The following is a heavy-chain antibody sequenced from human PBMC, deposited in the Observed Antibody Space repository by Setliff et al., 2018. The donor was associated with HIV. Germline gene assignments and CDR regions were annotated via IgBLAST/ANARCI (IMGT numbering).Heavy chain of an antibody. CDR1: GFTFNNYA. J-gene: IGHJ4*02. Sequence: GASVRLSCAASGFTFNNYAMGWVRQAPGKGLEWVSAINDRGDYIYYADFARGRFTISRDSSKNTLYLQMNSLRAEDTALYFCARDAPGYSHVLDFWGQGTLVTVSS. V-gene: IGHV3-23*01. CDR3: ARDAPGYSHVLDF. CDR2: INDRGDYI. D-gene: IGHD5-18*01.